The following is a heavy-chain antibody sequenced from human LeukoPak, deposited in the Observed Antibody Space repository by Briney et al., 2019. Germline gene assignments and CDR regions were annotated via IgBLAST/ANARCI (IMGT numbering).Heavy chain of an antibody. CDR2: IYHSGST. CDR3: SRGAYYDVLTGSYSGNAFDV. D-gene: IGHD3-9*01. V-gene: IGHV4-4*02. Sequence: PSGTLSLTCAGASISSSYWWSWVRQPPGTGLEWIGEIYHSGSTNYNPSLKTRVTISVDKSKNLFSLRLSSVTAADTAVYYCSRGAYYDVLTGSYSGNAFDVWGQGTMVTVSS. J-gene: IGHJ3*01. CDR1: ASISSSYW.